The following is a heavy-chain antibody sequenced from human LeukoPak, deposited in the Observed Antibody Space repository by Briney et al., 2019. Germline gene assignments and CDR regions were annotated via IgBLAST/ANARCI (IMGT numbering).Heavy chain of an antibody. CDR1: GFTFSSYG. CDR2: ISYDGSNK. D-gene: IGHD2-2*01. Sequence: PGRSLRLSCAASGFTFSSYGMHWVRQAPGKGLEWVAVISYDGSNKYYADYVKGRFIISRDNSKNTLYLQMNSLRAEDTAVYYCAKDSDIVVVPAAIRQGLDYWGQGTLVTVSS. CDR3: AKDSDIVVVPAAIRQGLDY. V-gene: IGHV3-30*18. J-gene: IGHJ4*02.